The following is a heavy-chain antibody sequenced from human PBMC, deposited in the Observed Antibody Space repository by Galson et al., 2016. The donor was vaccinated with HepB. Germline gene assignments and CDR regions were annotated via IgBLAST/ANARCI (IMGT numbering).Heavy chain of an antibody. Sequence: SLRLSCAVSGFTLRTYDMSWVRQAPGKGLEWVSGIRGGGSSTYYADSVRGRFTISRDNSKNRLYLHMNSLRADDTAVYFCAKISRGTWSPSGSYWGQGTLVTVSS. CDR2: IRGGGSST. J-gene: IGHJ4*02. CDR3: AKISRGTWSPSGSY. CDR1: GFTLRTYD. D-gene: IGHD2-2*01. V-gene: IGHV3-23*01.